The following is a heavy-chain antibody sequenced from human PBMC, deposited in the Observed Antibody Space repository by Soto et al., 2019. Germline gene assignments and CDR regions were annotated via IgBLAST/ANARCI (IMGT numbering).Heavy chain of an antibody. Sequence: EVQLVESGGGLVQPGGSLRLSCAASGFTFSSNWMHWVRQVPGKGLVWVSRTNTDGSATNYADSVKGRFTTSRDNAKNMLYLQMNSLRVEDTAVYYCARDGEGYWGQGTLVTVSS. CDR1: GFTFSSNW. D-gene: IGHD2-21*01. CDR2: TNTDGSAT. V-gene: IGHV3-74*01. J-gene: IGHJ4*02. CDR3: ARDGEGY.